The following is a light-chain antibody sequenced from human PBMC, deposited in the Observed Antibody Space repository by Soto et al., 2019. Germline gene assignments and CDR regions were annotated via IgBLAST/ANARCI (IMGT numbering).Light chain of an antibody. CDR1: QSVLYSPNNKDC. CDR3: MQPLQSWT. CDR2: LGS. V-gene: IGKV2-28*01. Sequence: DIVMTQSPDSLAVSLGERATINCKSSQSVLYSPNNKDCLAWYLQKPGQSPQLLIYLGSNRASGVPDRFSGSGSGTDFTLKISRVEAEDVGVYYCMQPLQSWTFGQGTKVDIK. J-gene: IGKJ1*01.